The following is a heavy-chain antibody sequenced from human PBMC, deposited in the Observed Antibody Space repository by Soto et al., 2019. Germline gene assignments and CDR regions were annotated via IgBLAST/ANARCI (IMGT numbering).Heavy chain of an antibody. CDR2: IYYSGST. D-gene: IGHD4-17*01. Sequence: QLQLQESGPGLVKPSETLSLTCTVSAGSISRSGYYWGWIRQPPGKGLEWIGSIYYSGSTYYNPSLKSRVTISVDTSKNHFSLKLSSVNAADTAVYYCATTTVTMKDYWGQGILVTVSS. CDR1: AGSISRSGYY. CDR3: ATTTVTMKDY. J-gene: IGHJ4*02. V-gene: IGHV4-39*01.